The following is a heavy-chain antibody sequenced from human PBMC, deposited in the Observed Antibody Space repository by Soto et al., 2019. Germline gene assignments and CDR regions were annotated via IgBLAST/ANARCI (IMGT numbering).Heavy chain of an antibody. Sequence: GGSLRLSCAASGFTVSSNYMSWVRQAPGKGLEWVSVIYSGGSTYYADSVKGRFTISRDNSKNTLYLQMNSLRAEDTAVYYCARASWRLHLMDVWGKGTTVTVSS. J-gene: IGHJ6*03. D-gene: IGHD3-16*01. CDR2: IYSGGST. V-gene: IGHV3-66*01. CDR1: GFTVSSNY. CDR3: ARASWRLHLMDV.